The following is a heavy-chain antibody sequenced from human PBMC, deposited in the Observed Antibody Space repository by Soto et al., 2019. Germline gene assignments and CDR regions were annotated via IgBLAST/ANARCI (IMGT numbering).Heavy chain of an antibody. CDR1: GFTFTSYA. Sequence: SGGSLRLSCPASGFTFTSYAMSWVRQAPGKGLEWVSSIRSIGGSTNYADSVKGWFTITRDNSKSTLYLQMNSLRAEDTAVYYCAKDLNRHYDIFGYWGQGTLVTVSS. CDR2: IRSIGGST. J-gene: IGHJ4*02. CDR3: AKDLNRHYDIFGY. V-gene: IGHV3-23*01. D-gene: IGHD3-9*01.